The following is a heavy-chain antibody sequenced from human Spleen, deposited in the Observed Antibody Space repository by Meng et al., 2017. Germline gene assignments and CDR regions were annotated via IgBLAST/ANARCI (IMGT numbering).Heavy chain of an antibody. D-gene: IGHD4-17*01. CDR2: ISYDGSNK. CDR1: GFTFSSYA. Sequence: GESLKISCAASGFTFSSYAMHWVRQAPGKGLEWVAVISYDGSNKYYADSVKGRFTISRDNSKNTLYLQMNSLRAEDTAVYYCARDLTVTTDNWFDPWGQGTLVTVSS. CDR3: ARDLTVTTDNWFDP. V-gene: IGHV3-30*01. J-gene: IGHJ5*02.